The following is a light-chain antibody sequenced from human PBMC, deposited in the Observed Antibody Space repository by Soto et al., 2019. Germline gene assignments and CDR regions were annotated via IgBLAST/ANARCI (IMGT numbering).Light chain of an antibody. V-gene: IGKV3-11*01. CDR2: DAS. Sequence: EIVLTQSPATMSLSPGDSATLSCRASQSIGNSLAWYQQKRGQPPRLLIYDASSRATGIPARFSGSGSGTDFTLTISSLEPEDFAVYFCQQGTFGQGTKVEI. J-gene: IGKJ1*01. CDR1: QSIGNS. CDR3: QQGT.